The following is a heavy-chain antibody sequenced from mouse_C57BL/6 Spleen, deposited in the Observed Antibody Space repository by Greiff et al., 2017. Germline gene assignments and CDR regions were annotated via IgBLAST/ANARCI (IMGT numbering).Heavy chain of an antibody. CDR2: INPNNGGT. CDR1: GYTFTDYS. J-gene: IGHJ2*01. CDR3: VTGTHFDY. D-gene: IGHD4-1*01. V-gene: IGHV1-26*01. Sequence: EVQLQQSGPELVKPGASVKISCKASGYTFTDYSMNWVNPSHGKSLEWIGEINPNNGGTSYNQKFKGKATLTVDKSSSPAYMVLRSLTSEDSAVYYCVTGTHFDYWGQGTTLTVSS.